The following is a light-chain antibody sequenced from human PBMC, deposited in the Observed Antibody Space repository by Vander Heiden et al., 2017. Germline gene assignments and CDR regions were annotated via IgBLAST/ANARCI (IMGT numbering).Light chain of an antibody. Sequence: DIQMTQSPSSLSASVGDRVSVTCRASQSISSYLNWYQQKPGKAPNLLIYAASSLQRGVPSRFSGSGSGTDFTLTISRLQPEDFATYYCQQSYRAPNTFGQGTKVEIK. CDR2: AAS. CDR1: QSISSY. J-gene: IGKJ2*01. V-gene: IGKV1-39*01. CDR3: QQSYRAPNT.